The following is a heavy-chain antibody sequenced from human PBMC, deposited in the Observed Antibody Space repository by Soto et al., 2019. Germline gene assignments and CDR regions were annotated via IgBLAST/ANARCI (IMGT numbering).Heavy chain of an antibody. CDR1: GGSISGYY. D-gene: IGHD2-8*01. J-gene: IGHJ4*02. V-gene: IGHV4-59*01. CDR2: IHYSGST. Sequence: PSETLSLTFTFSGGSISGYYWNWIRQPPGKGLEWIGYIHYSGSTKYNPSLKSRVTMSLDTSRNQFSLRLTSVTAADTAVYYCARGTNFLQWGQGTLVTVSS. CDR3: ARGTNFLQ.